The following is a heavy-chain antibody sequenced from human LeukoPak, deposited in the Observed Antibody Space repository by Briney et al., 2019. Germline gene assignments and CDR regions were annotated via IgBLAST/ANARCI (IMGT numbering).Heavy chain of an antibody. Sequence: AGGSLRLSCAASGFTLSSYWMSWVRQAPGKGLEWVANIKQDGSEKYYVDSVKGRFTISRDNAKNSLYLQMNSLRAEDTAVYYCARVDCDSSGWYCGGGAFDYWGQGTLVTVSS. D-gene: IGHD6-19*01. CDR1: GFTLSSYW. J-gene: IGHJ4*02. V-gene: IGHV3-7*01. CDR2: IKQDGSEK. CDR3: ARVDCDSSGWYCGGGAFDY.